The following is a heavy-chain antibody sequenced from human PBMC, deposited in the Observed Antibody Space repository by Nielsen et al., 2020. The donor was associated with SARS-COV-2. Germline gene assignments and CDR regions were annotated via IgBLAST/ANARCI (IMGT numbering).Heavy chain of an antibody. CDR3: ARDILNYYDSSGHYYYYYGMDV. Sequence: GGSLRLSCAASGFTFSDYYMSWIRQAPGKGLEWVSYISSSGSTIYYADSVKGRFTISRDNAKNSLYLQMNSLRAEDTAVYYCARDILNYYDSSGHYYYYYGMDVWGQGTTVTVSS. J-gene: IGHJ6*02. CDR2: ISSSGSTI. CDR1: GFTFSDYY. D-gene: IGHD3-22*01. V-gene: IGHV3-11*04.